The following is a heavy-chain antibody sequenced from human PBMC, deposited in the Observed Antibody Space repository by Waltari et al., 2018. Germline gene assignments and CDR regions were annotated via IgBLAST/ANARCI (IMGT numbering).Heavy chain of an antibody. CDR2: ISPYNGNT. V-gene: IGHV1-18*01. CDR3: AREGSSGWFFY. D-gene: IGHD6-19*01. Sequence: QVQLVQSGAEVKKPGASVKVSCKASGYTFTNYGRSRVRQAPGQGLEVMAWISPYNGNTKCAQEFQGRVTLTTDTSTSTVYMELRNLRSDDTALYYCAREGSSGWFFYWGQGTLVTVSS. CDR1: GYTFTNYG. J-gene: IGHJ4*02.